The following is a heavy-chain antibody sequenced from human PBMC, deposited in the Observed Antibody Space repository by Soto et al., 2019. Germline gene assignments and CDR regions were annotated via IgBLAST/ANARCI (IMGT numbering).Heavy chain of an antibody. D-gene: IGHD6-19*01. Sequence: ASVKVSCKASGYTFTSYGISWVRQAPGQGLEWMGWISAYNGNTNYAQKLQGRVTMTTDTSTSTAYMELRSLRSDDTAVFYRARDYGVAGDFDYWGQGTLVTVSS. V-gene: IGHV1-18*01. CDR2: ISAYNGNT. CDR3: ARDYGVAGDFDY. J-gene: IGHJ4*02. CDR1: GYTFTSYG.